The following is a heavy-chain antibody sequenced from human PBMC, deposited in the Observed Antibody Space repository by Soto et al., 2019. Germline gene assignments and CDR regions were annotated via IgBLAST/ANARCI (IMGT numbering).Heavy chain of an antibody. Sequence: SETLSLTCTVSGGSISSDDYYWSWIRQAPGKGLEWIGYIYYSGSSYYNPSLKSRVSISVDTSKNQLSLKLSSVTAADTAVYYCARRYGYYFDYWGQGTLVTVSS. V-gene: IGHV4-30-4*01. CDR1: GGSISSDDYY. CDR3: ARRYGYYFDY. CDR2: IYYSGSS. J-gene: IGHJ4*02. D-gene: IGHD3-9*01.